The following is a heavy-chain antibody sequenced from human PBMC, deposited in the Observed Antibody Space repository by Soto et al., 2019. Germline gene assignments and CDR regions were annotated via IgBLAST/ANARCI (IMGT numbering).Heavy chain of an antibody. CDR1: GGSLSNCCYY. J-gene: IGHJ6*01. D-gene: IGHD5-12*01. V-gene: IGHV4-31*03. Sequence: QVQLQESCPGLVKPSQTLSLTCTVSGGSLSNCCYYWSWIRQHPGTGLEWIGYIYYSGSTYYNPSLKSRVTRSVDTSKNKFSLKLSSVTAADTAVYYCARVSGYRYGMDVWGQGTTVTVSS. CDR3: ARVSGYRYGMDV. CDR2: IYYSGST.